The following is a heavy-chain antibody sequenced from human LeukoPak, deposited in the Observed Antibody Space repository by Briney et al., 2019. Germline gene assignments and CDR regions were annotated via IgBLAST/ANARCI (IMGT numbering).Heavy chain of an antibody. J-gene: IGHJ4*02. V-gene: IGHV4-61*02. CDR1: GGSISSGNYY. D-gene: IGHD6-19*01. CDR2: IYTDGST. Sequence: PSXTLSLTCTVSGGSISSGNYYWSWIRQPAGKGLEYIERIYTDGSTHYNPSLKSRVTISVDTSRNQFSLSLSSVTAADTAVYYCARKAVTGYYFDYWGQGTLVTVSS. CDR3: ARKAVTGYYFDY.